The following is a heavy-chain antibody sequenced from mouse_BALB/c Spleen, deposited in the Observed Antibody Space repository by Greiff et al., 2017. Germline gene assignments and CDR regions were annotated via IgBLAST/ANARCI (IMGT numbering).Heavy chain of an antibody. CDR1: GISITTGNYR. CDR2: IYYSGTI. Sequence: VQLKESGPGLVKPSQTVSLTCTVTGISITTGNYRWSWIRQFPGNKLEWIGYIYYSGTITYNPSLTSRTTITRDTSKNQFFLEMNSLTAEDTATYYCAREKYGYFDYWGQGTTLTVSS. D-gene: IGHD2-10*02. V-gene: IGHV3-5*02. J-gene: IGHJ2*01. CDR3: AREKYGYFDY.